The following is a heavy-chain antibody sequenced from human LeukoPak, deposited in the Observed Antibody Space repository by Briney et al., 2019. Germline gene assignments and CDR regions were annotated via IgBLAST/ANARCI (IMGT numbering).Heavy chain of an antibody. V-gene: IGHV4-38-2*02. CDR2: IYHDGST. D-gene: IGHD6-19*01. CDR1: GYSISSGYY. CDR3: ARELAGYYFDS. Sequence: SETLSLTCTVSGYSISSGYYWGWIRQPPGKGLEWIGSIYHDGSTYYTPSLKSRVTMSVDKSKKQFSLRLSSVTAADTAIYYCARELAGYYFDSWGQGTLVTVSS. J-gene: IGHJ4*02.